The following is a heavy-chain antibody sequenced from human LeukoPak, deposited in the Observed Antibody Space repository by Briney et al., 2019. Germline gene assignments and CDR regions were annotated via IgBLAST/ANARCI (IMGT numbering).Heavy chain of an antibody. CDR3: ARGRYCSADICSGGDAFDI. D-gene: IGHD2-15*01. Sequence: SETLSLTCAVSGGSFSGYYWNWIRQPPGNGLEWIGEINPSGGTNYSPSLKSRVTISVNTSTNQFSLKVTPVTAADTAVYYCARGRYCSADICSGGDAFDIWGQGTMVSVSS. CDR1: GGSFSGYY. J-gene: IGHJ3*02. V-gene: IGHV4-34*01. CDR2: INPSGGT.